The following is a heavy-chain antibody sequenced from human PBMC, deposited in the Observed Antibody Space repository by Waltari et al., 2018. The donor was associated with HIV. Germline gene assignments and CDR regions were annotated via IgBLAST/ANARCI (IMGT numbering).Heavy chain of an antibody. Sequence: QLQLQESGPGLVKPSETLSLTCTVSGGSISSSSYYWGWIRQPPGKGLEWIGSNYYRGSTYYNPSLKSRVTISVDTSKNQFALKLSSVTAADTAVYYCAREVVGVPDYWGQGTLVTVSS. CDR1: GGSISSSSYY. J-gene: IGHJ4*02. CDR3: AREVVGVPDY. CDR2: NYYRGST. V-gene: IGHV4-39*02. D-gene: IGHD3-22*01.